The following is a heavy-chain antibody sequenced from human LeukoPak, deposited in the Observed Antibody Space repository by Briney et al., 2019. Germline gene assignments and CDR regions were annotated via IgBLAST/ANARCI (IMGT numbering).Heavy chain of an antibody. V-gene: IGHV3-21*01. CDR1: GLPFSRYS. J-gene: IGHJ4*02. Sequence: GGSLSLSCAASGLPFSRYSMNGVRQATGKGLEGLASIRSSSMYIYYADSGKGRFTLSRDNAKSPLYLQMNSLRAEDTAVYYCARDSSSSGNDYWGQGTLVTVSS. CDR2: IRSSSMYI. CDR3: ARDSSSSGNDY. D-gene: IGHD6-6*01.